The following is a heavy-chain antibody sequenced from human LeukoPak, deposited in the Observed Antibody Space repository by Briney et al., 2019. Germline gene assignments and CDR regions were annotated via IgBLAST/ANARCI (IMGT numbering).Heavy chain of an antibody. CDR2: IYSGGST. J-gene: IGHJ5*02. D-gene: IGHD6-13*01. CDR1: GFTVSSNY. Sequence: GGSLRLSCAASGFTVSSNYMSWVRQAPGKGLEWVSVIYSGGSTYYADSVKGRFTISRDNSRNTLYLQMNSLRAEDTAVYYCAKSGYSSSWCIREHNWFDPWGQGTLVTVSS. CDR3: AKSGYSSSWCIREHNWFDP. V-gene: IGHV3-53*01.